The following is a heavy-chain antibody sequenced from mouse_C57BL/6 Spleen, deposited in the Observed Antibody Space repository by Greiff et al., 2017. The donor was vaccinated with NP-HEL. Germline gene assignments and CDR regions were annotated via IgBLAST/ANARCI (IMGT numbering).Heavy chain of an antibody. V-gene: IGHV1-69*01. J-gene: IGHJ2*01. CDR1: GYTFTSYW. CDR2: IDPSDSYT. CDR3: AQLTGKEGYYFDY. Sequence: QVQLQQPGAELVMPGASVKLSFKASGYTFTSYWMHWVKQRPGQGLEWIGEIDPSDSYTNYNQKFKGKSTLTVDKSSSTAYMQLSSLTSEDSAVYYCAQLTGKEGYYFDYWGQGTTLTVSS. D-gene: IGHD4-1*01.